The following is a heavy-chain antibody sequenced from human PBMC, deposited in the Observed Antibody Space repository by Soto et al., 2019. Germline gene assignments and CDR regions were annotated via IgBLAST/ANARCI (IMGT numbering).Heavy chain of an antibody. Sequence: GGSLRLSCAASGFTFSSYSISWVRQAPGKGLEWVSGINRSGGFTYYADSVRGRFTISRDNSKNTLYLQMNSLRAGDTAVYYCVKGQDTFDYWGQGTLVTVSS. CDR2: INRSGGFT. D-gene: IGHD2-15*01. V-gene: IGHV3-23*01. CDR3: VKGQDTFDY. J-gene: IGHJ4*02. CDR1: GFTFSSYS.